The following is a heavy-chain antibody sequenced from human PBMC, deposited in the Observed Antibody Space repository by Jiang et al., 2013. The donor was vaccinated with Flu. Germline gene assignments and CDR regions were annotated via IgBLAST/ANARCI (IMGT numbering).Heavy chain of an antibody. D-gene: IGHD3-10*01. J-gene: IGHJ4*02. CDR2: IYYSGST. CDR3: ARGYGSGSYPGY. V-gene: IGHV4-59*01. Sequence: GLVKPSETLSLTCTVSGGSFSNFYWSWIRQPPGKGLEWIGYIYYSGSTNYNPSLRTRVTISRDTSKNQFSLKLTSVTTADTAVYYCARGYGSGSYPGYWGQGTLVTVSS. CDR1: GGSFSNFY.